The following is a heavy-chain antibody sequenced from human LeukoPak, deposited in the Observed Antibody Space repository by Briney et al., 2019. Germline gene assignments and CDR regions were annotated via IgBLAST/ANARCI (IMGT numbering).Heavy chain of an antibody. CDR1: GYTFTSYD. V-gene: IGHV1-8*01. CDR2: MNPNSGNT. Sequence: ASVKVSCKASGYTFTSYDINWVRQATGQGLEWMGWMNPNSGNTGYAQKFQGRVTMTRNTSISTAYMELSSLRSEDTAVYYCARVGGCSSTSCYLFGGYAFDIWGQGTMVTVSS. J-gene: IGHJ3*02. D-gene: IGHD2-2*01. CDR3: ARVGGCSSTSCYLFGGYAFDI.